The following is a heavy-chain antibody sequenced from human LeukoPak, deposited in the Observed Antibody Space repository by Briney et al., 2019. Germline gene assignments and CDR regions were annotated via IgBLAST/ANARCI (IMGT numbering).Heavy chain of an antibody. Sequence: GGSLRLSCAASGFTFSSYAMSWVRQAPGKGLEWVAFIRYDGSNKYYADSVKGRFTISRDNSKNTLYLQMNSLRAEDTAVYYCAKIAVAAMRGYYFDYWGQGTLVTVSS. CDR1: GFTFSSYA. V-gene: IGHV3-30*02. J-gene: IGHJ4*02. CDR2: IRYDGSNK. CDR3: AKIAVAAMRGYYFDY. D-gene: IGHD6-19*01.